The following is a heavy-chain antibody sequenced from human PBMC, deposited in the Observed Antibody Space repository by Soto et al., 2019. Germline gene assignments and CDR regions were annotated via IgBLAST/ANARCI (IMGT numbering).Heavy chain of an antibody. D-gene: IGHD6-19*01. CDR1: GFTFSDST. CDR2: IRSKANSYAT. Sequence: EVQLVESGGGLVQPGGSLKLSCAASGFTFSDSTMYWVRQASGKGLEWVGRIRSKANSYATAYAESVKGRFTISRDDSKNTAYLQMSSLKTEATAVYYCSSWVAVTSSDYWGQGTLVTVSS. V-gene: IGHV3-73*02. J-gene: IGHJ4*02. CDR3: SSWVAVTSSDY.